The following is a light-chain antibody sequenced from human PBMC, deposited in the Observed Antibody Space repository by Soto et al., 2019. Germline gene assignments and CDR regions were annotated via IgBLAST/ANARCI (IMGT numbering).Light chain of an antibody. J-gene: IGLJ1*01. CDR1: SSNIGSKY. Sequence: QSVLTQPLSASGTPGQRVTISCSGSSSNIGSKYVYWYQQLPGTAPKLLIYRNNQRPSGVPDRFSGSKSGTSASLAISGLRSEDEADYYCAAWDDSLSGFYVFGTGTKLTVL. V-gene: IGLV1-47*01. CDR2: RNN. CDR3: AAWDDSLSGFYV.